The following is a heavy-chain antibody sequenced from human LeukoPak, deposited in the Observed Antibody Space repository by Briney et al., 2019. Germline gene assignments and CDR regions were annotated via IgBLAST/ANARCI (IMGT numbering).Heavy chain of an antibody. CDR2: INPNSGGT. Sequence: ASVKVSCKASGYTFTGYYMHWVRQAPGQGLEWMGWINPNSGGTNYAQKFQGWVTMTRDTSISTAHMEMSRLRSDDTAVYYCARANFLYCSSTTCLFDYWGQGTLVTVSS. J-gene: IGHJ4*02. V-gene: IGHV1-2*04. CDR1: GYTFTGYY. CDR3: ARANFLYCSSTTCLFDY. D-gene: IGHD2-2*01.